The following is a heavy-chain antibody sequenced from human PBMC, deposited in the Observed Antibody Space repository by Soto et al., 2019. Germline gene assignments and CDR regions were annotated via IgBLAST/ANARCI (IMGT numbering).Heavy chain of an antibody. Sequence: QVPLVQSGAEVKKPGSSVTVSCKASGGTFSSYAIHWVRQAPGQGLEWMGGIIPMYGPAKYEQRFQGRVTSTADEATTTVYMELTSLTSQDTAVYYCARVTAMVRGVIENWFYPGGHGTLVTVSS. J-gene: IGHJ5*02. CDR1: GGTFSSYA. CDR3: ARVTAMVRGVIENWFYP. V-gene: IGHV1-69*01. CDR2: IIPMYGPA. D-gene: IGHD3-10*01.